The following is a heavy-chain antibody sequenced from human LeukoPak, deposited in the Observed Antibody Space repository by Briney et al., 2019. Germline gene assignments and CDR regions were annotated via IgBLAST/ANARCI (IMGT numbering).Heavy chain of an antibody. D-gene: IGHD2-2*01. V-gene: IGHV1-46*01. CDR2: INPSGGST. J-gene: IGHJ4*02. Sequence: ASVKVSCKTFEYTFSSYYMHWVRQAPGQGLEWMGIINPSGGSTSYAQKFQGRVTMTRDTSISTAYMELSRLRSDDTAMYYCARIYCSSSSCYSFDYWGQGALVTVSS. CDR1: EYTFSSYY. CDR3: ARIYCSSSSCYSFDY.